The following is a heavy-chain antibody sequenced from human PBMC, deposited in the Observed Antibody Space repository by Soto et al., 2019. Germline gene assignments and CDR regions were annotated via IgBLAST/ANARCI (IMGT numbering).Heavy chain of an antibody. CDR3: ARLPSIINYPMDV. CDR1: GGSINSAVYY. J-gene: IGHJ6*02. CDR2: IYYSGRT. D-gene: IGHD3-10*01. Sequence: PSETLSLTCIVSGGSINSAVYYGIWFRQPPGKVLDWIGNIYYSGRTYYNPSLKSRVSIEVDTSNNHFSLTLRSVTPADTAVYFCARLPSIINYPMDVWGQGTTVTVSS. V-gene: IGHV4-31*03.